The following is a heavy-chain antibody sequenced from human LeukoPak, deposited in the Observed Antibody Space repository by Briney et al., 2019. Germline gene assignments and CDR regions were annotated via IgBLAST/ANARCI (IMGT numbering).Heavy chain of an antibody. J-gene: IGHJ4*02. CDR2: IYHSGST. D-gene: IGHD2-8*01. CDR1: GGSISSSSYY. V-gene: IGHV4-39*01. Sequence: SETLSLTCTVSGGSISSSSYYWGWIRQPLGKGLEWIGSIYHSGSTYYNPSLKSRVTISVDTSKNQFSLKLSSVTAADMAVYYCTRHQWWLAPRNFDYWGQGTLVTVSS. CDR3: TRHQWWLAPRNFDY.